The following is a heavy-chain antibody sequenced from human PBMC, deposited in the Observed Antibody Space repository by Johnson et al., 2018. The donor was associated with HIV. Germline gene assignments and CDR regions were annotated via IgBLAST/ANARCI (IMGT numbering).Heavy chain of an antibody. CDR2: IWYDGSNK. D-gene: IGHD3-9*01. CDR3: SKDLRIVDWFNAYDAFDI. V-gene: IGHV3-33*06. J-gene: IGHJ3*02. CDR1: GFIFSSYG. Sequence: QVQLVESGGGLVQPGGSLRLSCAASGFIFSSYGMHWVRQAPGTGLEWVAVIWYDGSNKYYGDSVKGRFTISRDNTKNTLYLHMNSLRAEDTAVYYCSKDLRIVDWFNAYDAFDIWGQVTMVTVSS.